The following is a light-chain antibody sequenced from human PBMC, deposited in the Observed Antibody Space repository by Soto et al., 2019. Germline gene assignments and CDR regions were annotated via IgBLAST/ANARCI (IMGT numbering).Light chain of an antibody. Sequence: QSALTQPASVSGSAGQSITISCTGTSSDVGRYNLVCWYQQHPGKAPKPMIYESSKRPSGVSNRFYGSKSGNTASLTISGLQAEDEADYYCCSYAGSSTFVVFGGGTKLTVL. CDR2: ESS. J-gene: IGLJ2*01. CDR3: CSYAGSSTFVV. V-gene: IGLV2-23*03. CDR1: SSDVGRYNL.